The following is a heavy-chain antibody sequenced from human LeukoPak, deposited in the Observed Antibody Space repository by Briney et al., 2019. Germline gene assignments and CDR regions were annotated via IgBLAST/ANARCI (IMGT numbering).Heavy chain of an antibody. D-gene: IGHD3-9*01. J-gene: IGHJ5*02. V-gene: IGHV3-23*01. Sequence: GGSLRLSCAASGFSFSSYAVTWVRQAPGKGLAWVSGISGRGGSTYYADSVKVRFTISRDNSKNTLYLQMNSLRAEDTAVYYCAKGRYFDWFSVSSWFDPWGQGTLVTVSS. CDR3: AKGRYFDWFSVSSWFDP. CDR2: ISGRGGST. CDR1: GFSFSSYA.